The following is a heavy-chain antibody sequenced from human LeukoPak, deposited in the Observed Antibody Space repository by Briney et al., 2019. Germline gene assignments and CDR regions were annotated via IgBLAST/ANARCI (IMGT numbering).Heavy chain of an antibody. Sequence: ASVKVSCKASGYTFTSYYMHWVRQAPGQGLEWMGIINPSGGSTSYAQKFQGGVTMTRDTSTSTVYMELSSLRSEDTAVYYCARDPLVRGVINHYYYYGMDVWGQGTTVTVSS. J-gene: IGHJ6*02. D-gene: IGHD3-10*01. V-gene: IGHV1-46*01. CDR2: INPSGGST. CDR1: GYTFTSYY. CDR3: ARDPLVRGVINHYYYYGMDV.